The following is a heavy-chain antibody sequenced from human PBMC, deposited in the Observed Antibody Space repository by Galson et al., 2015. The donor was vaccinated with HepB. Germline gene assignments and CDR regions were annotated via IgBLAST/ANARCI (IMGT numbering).Heavy chain of an antibody. J-gene: IGHJ4*02. CDR2: ISGNSNFT. Sequence: SLRLSCAASGFTFGDYFMSWLRQAPGKGLQWVSYISGNSNFTDYAGSVKGRFTISRDNAKNSLFLQMNSLRVEDKAVYYCARQVRPGLGATAYWGQGTLVTVSS. CDR3: ARQVRPGLGATAY. V-gene: IGHV3-11*06. CDR1: GFTFGDYF. D-gene: IGHD1-26*01.